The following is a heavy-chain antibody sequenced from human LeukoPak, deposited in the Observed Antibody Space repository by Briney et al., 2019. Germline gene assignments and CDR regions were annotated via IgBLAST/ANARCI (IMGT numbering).Heavy chain of an antibody. CDR1: GGSFSGYY. CDR3: ARGEKVSSGWPISSCYFDY. V-gene: IGHV4-34*01. Sequence: SETLSLTCAVYGGSFSGYYWGWIRQPPGKGLEWIGEINHSGSTNYNPSLKSRVTISVDTSKNQFSLKLSSVTAADTAVYYCARGEKVSSGWPISSCYFDYWGQGTLVTVSS. D-gene: IGHD6-19*01. CDR2: INHSGST. J-gene: IGHJ4*02.